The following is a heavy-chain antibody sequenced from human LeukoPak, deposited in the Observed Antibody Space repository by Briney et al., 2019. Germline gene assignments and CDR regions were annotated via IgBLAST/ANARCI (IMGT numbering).Heavy chain of an antibody. CDR2: IGTAGDT. V-gene: IGHV3-13*01. D-gene: IGHD3-3*01. CDR1: GFTFSSYN. J-gene: IGHJ4*02. CDR3: ATATRSGYYDY. Sequence: GGSLRLSCAASGFTFSSYNMHWVRQATGKGLEWVSAIGTAGDTYYPGSVKGRFTISRDNVKNSLYLQMNRLRAGDTAVYYCATATRSGYYDYWGQGTLVTVSS.